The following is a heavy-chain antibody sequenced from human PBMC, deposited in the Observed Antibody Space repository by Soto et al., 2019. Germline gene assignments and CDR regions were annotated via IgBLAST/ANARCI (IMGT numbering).Heavy chain of an antibody. D-gene: IGHD6-19*01. CDR2: IYNSGST. V-gene: IGHV4-59*08. J-gene: IGHJ4*02. CDR3: TRHTTSGWYQIVY. Sequence: SETLSLTCTVSGGSISNFYWSWLRKPPGKGLEWIGCIYNSGSTNYNPSLKSRVTMSVDTSKNQFSLKLASVTAADTAVYYCTRHTTSGWYQIVYWGQGALVTVSS. CDR1: GGSISNFY.